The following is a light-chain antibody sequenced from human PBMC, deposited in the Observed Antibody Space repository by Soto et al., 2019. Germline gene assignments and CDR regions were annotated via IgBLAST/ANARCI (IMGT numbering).Light chain of an antibody. Sequence: QSALTQPASVSGSPGQSITISCTGTSSDVGGHNYVSWYQQHPGKAPKLLIYEVRVRPSGVSIRFSGSKSANTASLTISGLRAEDEADYYCGSYTDPLSRMVFGGGTKVTVL. V-gene: IGLV2-14*01. J-gene: IGLJ3*02. CDR1: SSDVGGHNY. CDR3: GSYTDPLSRMV. CDR2: EVR.